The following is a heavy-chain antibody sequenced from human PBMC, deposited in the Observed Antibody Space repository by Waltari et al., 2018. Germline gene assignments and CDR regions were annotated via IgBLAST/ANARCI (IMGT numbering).Heavy chain of an antibody. J-gene: IGHJ3*02. V-gene: IGHV3-48*01. CDR2: ISSTTTT. D-gene: IGHD5-12*01. CDR1: GFTFRTYN. Sequence: EVHLVASGGGLVPPGEALRLSCAASGFTFRTYNMNWVRQAPGKGLEWVSYISSTTTTYYADYVKGRFTISRDNAKNSLYLQMNSLRAEDTALYYCARGRNGYIQDVFDIWGQGTMVSVSS. CDR3: ARGRNGYIQDVFDI.